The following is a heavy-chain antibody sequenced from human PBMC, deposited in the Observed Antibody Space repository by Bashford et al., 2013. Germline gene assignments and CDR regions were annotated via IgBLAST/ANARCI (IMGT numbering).Heavy chain of an antibody. D-gene: IGHD3-3*02. CDR2: INHSGST. J-gene: IGHJ6*02. CDR3: ARGKLFWSGLYGMDV. V-gene: IGHV4-34*01. Sequence: SETLSLTCAVYGGSFSGYYWSWIRQPPGKGLEWIGEINHSGSTNYNPSLKSRVTISVDTSKNQFSLKLSSVTAADTAVYYCARGKLFWSGLYGMDVVGPRDHGHRLL. CDR1: GGSFSGYY.